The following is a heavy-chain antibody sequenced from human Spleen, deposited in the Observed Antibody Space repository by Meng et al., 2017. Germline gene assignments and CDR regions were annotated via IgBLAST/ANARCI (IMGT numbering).Heavy chain of an antibody. J-gene: IGHJ4*02. CDR2: ISGSGGST. D-gene: IGHD4-17*01. CDR1: GFTFSSYA. CDR3: VKLTVTTGY. V-gene: IGHV3-23*01. Sequence: GESLKISCAASGFTFSSYAMSWVRQAPGKGLEWVSAISGSGGSTYYADSVKGRFTISRDNSKNTLYLQMNSLRAEDTAVYYCVKLTVTTGYWGQGTLVTVSS.